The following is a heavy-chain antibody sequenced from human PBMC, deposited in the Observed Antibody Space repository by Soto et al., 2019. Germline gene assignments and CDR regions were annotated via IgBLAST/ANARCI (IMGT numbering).Heavy chain of an antibody. D-gene: IGHD2-2*01. CDR1: GFTCSSYW. Sequence: GGSLRLSCTASGFTCSSYWLSWVRQAPGKGLEWVANIKQDGSEKYYVGSVKGRFTISRDNAKNSLYLQMNSLRAEDTAVYYCAREYCSSTSCLNWFDPWGQGTLVTVSS. CDR2: IKQDGSEK. CDR3: AREYCSSTSCLNWFDP. V-gene: IGHV3-7*01. J-gene: IGHJ5*02.